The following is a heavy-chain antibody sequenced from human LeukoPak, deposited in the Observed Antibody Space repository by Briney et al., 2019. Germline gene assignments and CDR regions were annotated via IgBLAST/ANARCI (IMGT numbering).Heavy chain of an antibody. CDR3: AKDRCSNGIGCYYYYMDV. J-gene: IGHJ6*03. CDR1: GFTFSSYW. Sequence: GGSLRLSCAASGFTFSSYWMSWVRQAPGKGLEWVANIKQDGSEKYYVDPVKGRFTISRDNAKNSLYLQMNSLRAEDTAVYYCAKDRCSNGIGCYYYYMDVWGKGTTVTISS. CDR2: IKQDGSEK. D-gene: IGHD2-8*01. V-gene: IGHV3-7*01.